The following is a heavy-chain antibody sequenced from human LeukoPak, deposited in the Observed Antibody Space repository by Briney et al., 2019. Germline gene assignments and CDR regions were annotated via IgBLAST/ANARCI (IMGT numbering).Heavy chain of an antibody. CDR1: GYSFTGYY. CDR3: ARGMTTVTTGWFDP. Sequence: GASVKVSFKASGYSFTGYYMHWVRQAPGQGLEWMGWINANSGGTNYAQNFQGRVTKTRDTSISTAYMELSRLRSHDTAVYYCARGMTTVTTGWFDPWAQGSLVTVSS. CDR2: INANSGGT. J-gene: IGHJ5*02. D-gene: IGHD4-17*01. V-gene: IGHV1-2*02.